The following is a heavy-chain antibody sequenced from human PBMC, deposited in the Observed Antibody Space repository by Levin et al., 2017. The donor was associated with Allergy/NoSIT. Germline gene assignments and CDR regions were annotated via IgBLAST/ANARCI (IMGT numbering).Heavy chain of an antibody. V-gene: IGHV4-34*01. D-gene: IGHD4-17*01. CDR1: GGSFSGYY. CDR3: ARRVRLRDYYFDY. CDR2: INHSGST. J-gene: IGHJ4*02. Sequence: SETLSLTCAVYGGSFSGYYWSWIRQPPGKGLEWIGEINHSGSTNYNPSLKSRVTISVDTSKNQFSLKLSSVTAADTAVYYCARRVRLRDYYFDYWGQGTLVTVSS.